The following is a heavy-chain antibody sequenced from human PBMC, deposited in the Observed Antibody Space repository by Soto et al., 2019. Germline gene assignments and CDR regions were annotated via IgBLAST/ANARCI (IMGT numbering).Heavy chain of an antibody. J-gene: IGHJ5*02. V-gene: IGHV1-69*06. CDR3: ARVVVPAAISPWFDP. CDR2: IIPIFGKA. D-gene: IGHD2-2*01. Sequence: SVKVSCKASGGTFSSYAISWVRQAPGQGLEWMGGIIPIFGKANYAQKFQGRVTITADKSTSTAYMELSSLRSEATAVYYCARVVVPAAISPWFDPWGQGTLVTVSS. CDR1: GGTFSSYA.